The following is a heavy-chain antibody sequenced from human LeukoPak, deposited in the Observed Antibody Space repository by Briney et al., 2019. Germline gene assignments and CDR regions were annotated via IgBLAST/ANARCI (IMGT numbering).Heavy chain of an antibody. J-gene: IGHJ5*02. CDR1: GYTFTSYD. V-gene: IGHV1-18*01. D-gene: IGHD2-15*01. CDR2: ISAYNDNT. Sequence: GASVKVSCKASGYTFTSYDISWVRQAPGQGPEWMGWISAYNDNTNYAQKLQGRVTMTTDTSTSTAYMELRSLRSDDTAVYYCARDEVDCSGGSCHNWFDPWGQGTLVTVSS. CDR3: ARDEVDCSGGSCHNWFDP.